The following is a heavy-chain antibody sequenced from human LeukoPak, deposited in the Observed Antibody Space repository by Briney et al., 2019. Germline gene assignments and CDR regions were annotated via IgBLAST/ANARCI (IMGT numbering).Heavy chain of an antibody. CDR3: AKGIVSWELRAAFYY. J-gene: IGHJ4*02. CDR1: GFTFSSHA. V-gene: IGHV3-23*01. Sequence: GGSLRLSCAASGFTFSSHAMSWVRQAQGKELEWVSATSDSGGSTYYADSEKGRFTISRDNSKNTLYLQMNSLRAADTAVYYCAKGIVSWELRAAFYYWGQGTLVTVSS. D-gene: IGHD1-26*01. CDR2: TSDSGGST.